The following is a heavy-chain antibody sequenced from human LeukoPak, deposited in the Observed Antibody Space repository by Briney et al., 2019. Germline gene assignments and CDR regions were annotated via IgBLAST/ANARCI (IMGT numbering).Heavy chain of an antibody. CDR1: GFTFSSYA. CDR3: ARTASSCSGGSCSYDY. J-gene: IGHJ4*02. Sequence: GGSLRLSCAASGFTFSSYAMSWVRQAPGKGLEWVSAISGSGGSTYYADSVKGRFTISRDNSENTLYLQMNSLRAEDTAVYYCARTASSCSGGSCSYDYWGQGTLVTVSS. D-gene: IGHD2-15*01. CDR2: ISGSGGST. V-gene: IGHV3-23*01.